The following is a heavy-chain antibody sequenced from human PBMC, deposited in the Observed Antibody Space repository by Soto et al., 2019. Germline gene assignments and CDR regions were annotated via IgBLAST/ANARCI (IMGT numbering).Heavy chain of an antibody. CDR3: AIRGASQWLKF. Sequence: RGSLKISCKGSGYSFTSYWIGWVRQVPGKGLEWMGIIYTGDSDTRYSPSFQGQVTISADKSISTAYLQWSSLKASDTAIYYCAIRGASQWLKFWGQGTLVTVSS. J-gene: IGHJ4*02. CDR2: IYTGDSDT. V-gene: IGHV5-51*01. CDR1: GYSFTSYW. D-gene: IGHD6-19*01.